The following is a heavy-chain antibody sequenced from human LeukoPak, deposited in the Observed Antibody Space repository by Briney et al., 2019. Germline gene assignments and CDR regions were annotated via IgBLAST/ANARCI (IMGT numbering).Heavy chain of an antibody. D-gene: IGHD3-22*01. Sequence: PSETLSLTCAVYGGSFSDYYWSWIRQPPGKGLEWIGEINHSGSTNYNPSLKSRVTISVDTSKNQFSLKLSSVTAADTAVYYCARAITMTHWGQGNLVTVSS. J-gene: IGHJ4*02. V-gene: IGHV4-34*01. CDR3: ARAITMTH. CDR1: GGSFSDYY. CDR2: INHSGST.